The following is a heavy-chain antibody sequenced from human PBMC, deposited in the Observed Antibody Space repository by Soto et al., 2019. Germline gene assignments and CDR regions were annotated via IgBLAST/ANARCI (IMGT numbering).Heavy chain of an antibody. V-gene: IGHV3-21*01. CDR3: ARPDYGDYVFDY. D-gene: IGHD4-17*01. Sequence: VQLVESGGGLVKPGGSLRLSCAASGFTFSSYSMNWVRRAPGKGLEWVSSISSSSSYIYYADSVKGRFTISRDNAKNSLYLQMNSLRAEDTAVYYCARPDYGDYVFDYWGQGTLVTVSS. J-gene: IGHJ4*02. CDR1: GFTFSSYS. CDR2: ISSSSSYI.